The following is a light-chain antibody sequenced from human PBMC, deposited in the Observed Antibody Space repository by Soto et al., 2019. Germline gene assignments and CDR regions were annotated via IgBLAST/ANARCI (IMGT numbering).Light chain of an antibody. CDR3: QQYNSYWGT. CDR2: KAS. V-gene: IGKV1-5*03. Sequence: DIQMTQSPSTLSASVGDRVTITCRASQSINNWLAWYQQKPGKAPKLLIDKASSLESGVPSRFSGSGSGTEFTLTISSLQPDDFATYYCQQYNSYWGTFGQGTKVEIK. CDR1: QSINNW. J-gene: IGKJ1*01.